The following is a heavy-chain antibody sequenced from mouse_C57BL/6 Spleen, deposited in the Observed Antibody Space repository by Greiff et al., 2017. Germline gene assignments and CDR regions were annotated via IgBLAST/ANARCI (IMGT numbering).Heavy chain of an antibody. D-gene: IGHD1-1*01. CDR2: IDPEDGET. V-gene: IGHV14-2*01. CDR3: ATITTVVAPGAMDY. J-gene: IGHJ4*01. Sequence: EVQRVESGAELVKPGASVKLSCTASGFNIKDYYTHWVKQRTEQGLEWIGRIDPEDGETKYAPKFQGKATITADTSSNTAYLQLSSRTSEDTAVYYCATITTVVAPGAMDYWGQGTSVTVSS. CDR1: GFNIKDYY.